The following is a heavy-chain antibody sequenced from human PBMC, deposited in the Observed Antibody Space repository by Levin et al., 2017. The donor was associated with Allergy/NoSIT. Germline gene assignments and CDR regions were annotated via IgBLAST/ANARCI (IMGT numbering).Heavy chain of an antibody. CDR3: ATTWRQKSGTNYKRFDY. CDR1: GFVFSNYD. V-gene: IGHV3-48*04. CDR2: ISRRSSTI. Sequence: GGSLRLSCAASGFVFSNYDMNWVRQAPGKGLEWLSYISRRSSTIYYGGSVKGRFTVSRDNAMSTLYLQMSSLRAEDTAMYFCATTWRQKSGTNYKRFDYWGQGNLVIVSS. J-gene: IGHJ4*01. D-gene: IGHD3-10*01.